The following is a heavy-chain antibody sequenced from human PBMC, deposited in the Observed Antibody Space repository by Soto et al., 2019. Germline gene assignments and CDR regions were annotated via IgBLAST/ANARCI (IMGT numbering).Heavy chain of an antibody. CDR3: ARDPQTYSSSWYYFDY. V-gene: IGHV3-33*01. Sequence: QVQLVESGGGVVQPGRSLRLSCAASGFTFSSYGMHWVRQAPGKGLEWVAVIWYDGSNKYYADSVKGRFTISRDNSKNTLYLQMNSLRAEYTAVYYCARDPQTYSSSWYYFDYWGQGTLVTVSS. CDR2: IWYDGSNK. CDR1: GFTFSSYG. J-gene: IGHJ4*02. D-gene: IGHD6-13*01.